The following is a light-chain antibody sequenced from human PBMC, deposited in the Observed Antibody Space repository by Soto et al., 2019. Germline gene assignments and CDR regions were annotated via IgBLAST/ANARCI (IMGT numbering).Light chain of an antibody. CDR3: QQYGSSQFT. J-gene: IGKJ3*01. Sequence: EIVLMQSPGTLSLSPGEGATLSCRASQSVNSNYLAWYQQKPGQAPTVLIFDTSRSATGVPDRVSGSGSGTDFTLTISRLEPDDFAVYYCQQYGSSQFTFGPGTKVHIK. CDR1: QSVNSNY. V-gene: IGKV3-20*01. CDR2: DTS.